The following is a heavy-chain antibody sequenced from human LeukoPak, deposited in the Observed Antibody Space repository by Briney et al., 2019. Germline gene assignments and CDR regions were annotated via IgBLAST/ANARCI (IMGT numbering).Heavy chain of an antibody. CDR3: ARVCSGGSCYSIFDY. V-gene: IGHV1-2*02. D-gene: IGHD2-15*01. CDR1: GYTFTAYY. J-gene: IGHJ4*02. CDR2: INPNSGGT. Sequence: ASVKVSCKASGYTFTAYYMHWVRQAPGQGIEWMGWINPNSGGTNYAQKFQGRVTMTRDTSISTAYMELSRLRSDDTAVYYCARVCSGGSCYSIFDYWGQGTLVTVSS.